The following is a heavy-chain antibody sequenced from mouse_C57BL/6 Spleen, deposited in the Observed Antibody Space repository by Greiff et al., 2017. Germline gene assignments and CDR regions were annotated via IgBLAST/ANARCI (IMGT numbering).Heavy chain of an antibody. Sequence: EVQLQESGAELVRPGASVKLSCKASGFNIKDDYMHWVKQRPEQGLEWIGWIDPENGDTEYASKFQGKATITADTSSNTAYLQLSSLTSEETAVYYCTTSFYPVFYWGQGTLVTVSA. CDR1: GFNIKDDY. J-gene: IGHJ3*01. CDR3: TTSFYPVFY. CDR2: IDPENGDT. V-gene: IGHV14-4*01.